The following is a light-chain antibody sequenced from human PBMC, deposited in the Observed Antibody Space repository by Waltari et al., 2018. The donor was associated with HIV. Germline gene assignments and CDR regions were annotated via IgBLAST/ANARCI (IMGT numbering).Light chain of an antibody. V-gene: IGLV1-47*01. CDR2: RNK. J-gene: IGLJ2*01. CDR1: SSNLGRNY. CDR3: ATWDDSLSGSL. Sequence: QSVLTQPPSASGTPGQRVTIPCSGSSSNLGRNYVSWYQHLPGTAPKLLIYRNKQRPSGVPGRFSGSKSGTSASLAISGLRSEDEADYYFATWDDSLSGSLFGGGTKLTVL.